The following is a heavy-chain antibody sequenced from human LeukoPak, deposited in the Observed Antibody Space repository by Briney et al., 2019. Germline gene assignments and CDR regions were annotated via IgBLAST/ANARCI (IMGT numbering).Heavy chain of an antibody. D-gene: IGHD2-21*01. V-gene: IGHV3-11*04. CDR2: ISRSGSTI. CDR3: AIPGSYCGGDCYPYYFDN. J-gene: IGHJ4*02. CDR1: GFTFSDYY. Sequence: PGGSLRLSCAASGFTFSDYYMSWIRQAPGKGLEWVSSISRSGSTIYYADSVKGRFTISRDNAKNSLYLQMNSLRAEDTAVYYCAIPGSYCGGDCYPYYFDNWGQGTLVTVSS.